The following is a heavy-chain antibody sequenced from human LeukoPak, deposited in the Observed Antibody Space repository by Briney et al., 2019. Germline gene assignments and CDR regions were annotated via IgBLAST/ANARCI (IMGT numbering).Heavy chain of an antibody. CDR3: AKEFRFLEYLWGY. J-gene: IGHJ4*02. CDR1: GFTFSSYA. V-gene: IGHV3-23*01. CDR2: ISGSGVTT. Sequence: PGGSLRLSCTASGFTFSSYAMSWVRQAPGKGLEWVSAISGSGVTTYYADSVKGRFTISRDNSKNTLYLQMSSLRAEDTAVYYCAKEFRFLEYLWGYWGQGTLVTVSS. D-gene: IGHD3-3*01.